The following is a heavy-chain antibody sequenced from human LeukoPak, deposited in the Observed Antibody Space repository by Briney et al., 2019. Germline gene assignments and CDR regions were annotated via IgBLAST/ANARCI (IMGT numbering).Heavy chain of an antibody. CDR3: AKDSAVAGAEDPLYYYYMDV. CDR1: GYTFTSYY. D-gene: IGHD6-19*01. V-gene: IGHV1-46*01. CDR2: INPSGGST. J-gene: IGHJ6*03. Sequence: ASVKVSCKASGYTFTSYYMHWVRQAPGQGLEWMGIINPSGGSTSYAQKFQGRVTMTRDTSTSTVYMELSSLRSEDTAVYYCAKDSAVAGAEDPLYYYYMDVWGKGTTVTVSS.